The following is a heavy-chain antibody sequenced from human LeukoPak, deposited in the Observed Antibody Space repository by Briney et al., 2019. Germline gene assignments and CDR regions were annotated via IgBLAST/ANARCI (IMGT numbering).Heavy chain of an antibody. CDR1: GFTFNSYW. CDR3: ARDNSGFDY. CDR2: IRHDGSAR. D-gene: IGHD6-19*01. V-gene: IGHV3-7*01. J-gene: IGHJ4*02. Sequence: GGSLRLSCAASGFTFNSYWMTWVRQAPGKGLEWVANIRHDGSARYYGDSVKGRFTISRDDAKNSLFLQMNSLRADDTAVYYCARDNSGFDYWGQGTLVTVSS.